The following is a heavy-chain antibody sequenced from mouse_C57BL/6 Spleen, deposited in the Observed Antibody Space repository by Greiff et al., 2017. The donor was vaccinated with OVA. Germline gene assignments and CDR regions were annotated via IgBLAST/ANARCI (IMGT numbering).Heavy chain of an antibody. Sequence: VQLQQSGPVLVKPGASVKMSCKASGYTFTDYYMNWVKQSHGKSLEWIGVINPYNGGTSYNQKFKGKATLTVDKSSSTAYMELNSLTSEDSAVYYCARSVHYGSSYDYFDYWGQGTTLTVSS. CDR2: INPYNGGT. J-gene: IGHJ2*01. CDR1: GYTFTDYY. D-gene: IGHD1-1*01. V-gene: IGHV1-19*01. CDR3: ARSVHYGSSYDYFDY.